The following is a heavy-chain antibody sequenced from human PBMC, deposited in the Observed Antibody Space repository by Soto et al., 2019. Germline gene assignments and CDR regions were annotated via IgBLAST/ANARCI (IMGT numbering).Heavy chain of an antibody. CDR2: MNQDGSEK. V-gene: IGHV3-7*03. J-gene: IGHJ6*02. D-gene: IGHD1-26*01. CDR3: AKTSMLLLAATNRGLPYNFYAMDV. Sequence: EVQLVESGGGLVQPGGSLRLSCVASGFTFSNYWMSWLRQAPGKGLEWVANMNQDGSEKKYVDSVKGRFTISRDNAKNSLYLQMNSLRAEDTAVYYCAKTSMLLLAATNRGLPYNFYAMDVWGQGTTVTVSS. CDR1: GFTFSNYW.